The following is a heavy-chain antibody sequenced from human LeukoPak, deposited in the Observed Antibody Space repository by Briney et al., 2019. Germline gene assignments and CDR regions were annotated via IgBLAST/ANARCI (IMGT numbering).Heavy chain of an antibody. CDR1: GGSISSGGYY. Sequence: RSSETLSLTCTVSGGSISSGGYYWSWIRQHPGKGLEWIGYIYYSGSTYYNPSLKSRVTISVDTSKNQFSLKLSSVTAADTAVYYCASFTWGYSGYDSRDSRFDYWGQGTLVTVSS. CDR3: ASFTWGYSGYDSRDSRFDY. V-gene: IGHV4-31*03. D-gene: IGHD5-12*01. J-gene: IGHJ4*02. CDR2: IYYSGST.